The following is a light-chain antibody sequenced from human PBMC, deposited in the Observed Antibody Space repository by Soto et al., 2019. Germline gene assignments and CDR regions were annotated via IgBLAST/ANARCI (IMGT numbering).Light chain of an antibody. CDR1: NSKIGAGYD. CDR2: GNS. J-gene: IGLJ1*01. Sequence: SVLTQPPSMSWAPGQRVTISCTGSNSKIGAGYDVHWYQQLPGTAPKLLIYGNSNRPSGVPDRFSDSKSGTSASLAITGLQAEDEADYYCQSYDSSLSGYVFGTGTKVTVL. V-gene: IGLV1-40*01. CDR3: QSYDSSLSGYV.